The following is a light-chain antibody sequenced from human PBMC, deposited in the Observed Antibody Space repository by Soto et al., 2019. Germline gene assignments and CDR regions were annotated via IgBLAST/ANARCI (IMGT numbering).Light chain of an antibody. V-gene: IGKV3-15*01. J-gene: IGKJ5*01. CDR1: ESVSSK. Sequence: EIVMTPSQATLSVSPLEIATLSFRASESVSSKLVWYQQKPGQAPRLLIYGASTRATGIPARFSGSGSGTDFTLTISSLEPEDFAVYYCQKRSNWPINFGQGTRLEIK. CDR2: GAS. CDR3: QKRSNWPIN.